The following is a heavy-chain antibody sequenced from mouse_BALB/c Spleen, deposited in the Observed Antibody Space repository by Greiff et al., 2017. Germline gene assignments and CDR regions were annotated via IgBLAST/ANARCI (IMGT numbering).Heavy chain of an antibody. V-gene: IGHV3-2*02. Sequence: EVKLQESGPGLVKPSQSLSLTCTVTGYSITSDYAWYWLRQFPGNKLEWMGYISYSGSTSYNPSLKSRISITRDTSKNQFFLQLNSVTTEDTATYYCATTTVVAKNWYFDVWGAGTTVTVSS. J-gene: IGHJ1*01. CDR2: ISYSGST. CDR3: ATTTVVAKNWYFDV. CDR1: GYSITSDYA. D-gene: IGHD1-1*01.